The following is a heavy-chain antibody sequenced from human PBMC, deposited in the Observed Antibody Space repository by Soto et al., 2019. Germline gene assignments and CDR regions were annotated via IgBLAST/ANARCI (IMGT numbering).Heavy chain of an antibody. D-gene: IGHD6-19*01. J-gene: IGHJ5*02. CDR1: GGTFSKYG. CDR3: ATYLPGSSGANWFDP. CDR2: ITPMLGTS. Sequence: QLVQSGAEVKKPGSSVKVSCQAFGGTFSKYGVSWVRQAPGQGLQWMGGITPMLGTSTITQRFHDRVTLTADEFTTVAYMELNSLTSEDTAIYYCATYLPGSSGANWFDPWCQGTLVTVSP. V-gene: IGHV1-69*01.